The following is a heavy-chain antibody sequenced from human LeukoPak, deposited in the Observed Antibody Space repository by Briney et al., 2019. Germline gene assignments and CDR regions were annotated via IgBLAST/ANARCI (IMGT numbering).Heavy chain of an antibody. CDR1: GGSISSGSYY. Sequence: PSQTLSLTCTVSGGSISSGSYYWSWIRQPAGKGLEWIGRIYTSGSTNYNPSLKSRVTISVDTSKNQFSLKLSSVTAADTAVYYCAREDAMADPYDFWSGYRSRDAFDIWGQGTMVTVSS. CDR2: IYTSGST. J-gene: IGHJ3*02. CDR3: AREDAMADPYDFWSGYRSRDAFDI. V-gene: IGHV4-61*02. D-gene: IGHD3-3*01.